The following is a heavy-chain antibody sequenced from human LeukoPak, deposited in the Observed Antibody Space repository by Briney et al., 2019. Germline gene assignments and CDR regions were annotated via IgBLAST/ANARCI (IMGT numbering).Heavy chain of an antibody. D-gene: IGHD5-24*01. CDR2: IYSGGST. V-gene: IGHV3-66*04. Sequence: QPGGSLRLSCAASGFTVSSNYMSWVRQAPGKGLEWVSVIYSGGSTYYADSVKGRFTISRDNSKNTVYLQMNSLRTEDTAVYYCARPSPPGDGYNPCDYWGPGALVIVSS. J-gene: IGHJ4*02. CDR1: GFTVSSNY. CDR3: ARPSPPGDGYNPCDY.